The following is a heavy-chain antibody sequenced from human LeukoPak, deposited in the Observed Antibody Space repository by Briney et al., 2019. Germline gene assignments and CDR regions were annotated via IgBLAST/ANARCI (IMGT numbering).Heavy chain of an antibody. CDR3: ARQVVAVAGTGNYDY. Sequence: SETLSLTCTVSGGSISSSYWSWIRQPPGKGLEWIGHIYYSGSTNFNPSLKSRVTLSLDTSKNQFSLKLNSVTAADTAVYFCARQVVAVAGTGNYDYWGQGTLVTVSS. CDR2: IYYSGST. D-gene: IGHD6-19*01. J-gene: IGHJ4*02. V-gene: IGHV4-59*08. CDR1: GGSISSSY.